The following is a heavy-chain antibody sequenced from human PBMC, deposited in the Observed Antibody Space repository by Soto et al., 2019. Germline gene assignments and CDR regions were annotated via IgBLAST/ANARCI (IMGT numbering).Heavy chain of an antibody. D-gene: IGHD1-20*01. J-gene: IGHJ6*02. CDR3: ARGPDNWKIYGMDV. CDR1: GGSFSGYY. V-gene: IGHV4-34*01. CDR2: INHSGST. Sequence: SETLSLTCAVYGGSFSGYYWSWIRQPPGKGLEWIGEINHSGSTNCNPSLKSRVTISVDTSKNQFSLKLSSVTAADTAVYYCARGPDNWKIYGMDVWGQGTTVTVSS.